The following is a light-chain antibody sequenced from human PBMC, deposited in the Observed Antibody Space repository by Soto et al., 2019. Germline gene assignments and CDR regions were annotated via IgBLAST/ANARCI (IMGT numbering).Light chain of an antibody. V-gene: IGKV1-5*03. Sequence: EIRLTQSPSTLSASVGDRVTLTCRASQSISDRLAWYQQKTGKAPRLLIYRASSFTNAVPSRFSGSGSGTEFTLTISSLQPDDFAIYYCQQYSLSSAISFGEGTKLEI. CDR1: QSISDR. J-gene: IGKJ2*03. CDR3: QQYSLSSAIS. CDR2: RAS.